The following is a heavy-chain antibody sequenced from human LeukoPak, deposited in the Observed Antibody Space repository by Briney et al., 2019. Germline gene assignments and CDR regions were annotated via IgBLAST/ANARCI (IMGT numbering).Heavy chain of an antibody. CDR2: ISGSGGST. J-gene: IGHJ4*02. CDR1: GFTFSSYA. CDR3: AKISVEGRGLRFDY. D-gene: IGHD2-15*01. Sequence: GGSLRLSCAAWGFTFSSYAMSWLRQAPGKGLEWLSAISGSGGSTYYADSVKGRFTISRDNSKNTLYLQMNSLRAEDTAVYYCAKISVEGRGLRFDYWGQGTLVTVSS. V-gene: IGHV3-23*01.